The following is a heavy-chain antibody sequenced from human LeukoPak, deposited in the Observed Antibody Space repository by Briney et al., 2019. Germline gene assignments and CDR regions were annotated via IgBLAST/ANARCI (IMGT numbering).Heavy chain of an antibody. CDR2: MNPVSGGT. J-gene: IGHJ5*02. Sequence: GASVKVSCKTSGYTFTAYYIHWVRQAPGQGLEWMGWMNPVSGGTNYAQRFQGRVTMTRDSSISTAYMQLSSLRSDDTADTAVYYCARGVGSSWFVPWGQGTLLTVSS. CDR3: ARGVGSSWFVP. V-gene: IGHV1-2*02. CDR1: GYTFTAYY. D-gene: IGHD2-15*01.